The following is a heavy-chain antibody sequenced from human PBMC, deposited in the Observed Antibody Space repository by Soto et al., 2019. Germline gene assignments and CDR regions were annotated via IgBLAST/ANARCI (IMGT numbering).Heavy chain of an antibody. V-gene: IGHV4-39*02. CDR3: ARGDPGSAVAGRVSDY. D-gene: IGHD6-19*01. CDR2: IYSSGNT. J-gene: IGHJ4*02. CDR1: GGSSSSTSYY. Sequence: SETLSLTCTVSGGSSSSTSYYWGWIRQPPGKGLEWIGSIYSSGNTYYNPSLKSRVTISVDTSKSHLSLKLSSVTAADTAVYYCARGDPGSAVAGRVSDYWGQGTLVTVSS.